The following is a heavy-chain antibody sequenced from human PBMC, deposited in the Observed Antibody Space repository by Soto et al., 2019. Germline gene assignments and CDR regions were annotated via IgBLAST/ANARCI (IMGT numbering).Heavy chain of an antibody. V-gene: IGHV4-31*03. D-gene: IGHD2-21*02. J-gene: IGHJ1*01. CDR1: GGSISSGGYY. CDR2: MYYSGST. Sequence: QVQLQESGPGLVKPSQTLSLTCTVSGGSISSGGYYWSWIRQHPGKGLEWIGYMYYSGSTYYNPSLKSRVTISVDTSKNQFSLKLSSVTAADTAVYYCARGAYCGGDCYSEYFQHWGQGTLVTVSS. CDR3: ARGAYCGGDCYSEYFQH.